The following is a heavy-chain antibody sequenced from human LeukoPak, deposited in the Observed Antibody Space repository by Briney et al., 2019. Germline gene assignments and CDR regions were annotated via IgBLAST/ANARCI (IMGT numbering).Heavy chain of an antibody. J-gene: IGHJ3*02. D-gene: IGHD3-22*01. CDR1: GGSFSGYY. CDR3: ARLPGGLKYYYDSSGYYYPTVDAFDI. Sequence: SETLSLTCAVYGGSFSGYYWSWIRQPPGKGLEWIEEINHSGSTNYNPSLKSRVTISVDTSKNQFSLKLSSVTAADTAVYYCARLPGGLKYYYDSSGYYYPTVDAFDIWGQGTMVTVSS. V-gene: IGHV4-34*01. CDR2: INHSGST.